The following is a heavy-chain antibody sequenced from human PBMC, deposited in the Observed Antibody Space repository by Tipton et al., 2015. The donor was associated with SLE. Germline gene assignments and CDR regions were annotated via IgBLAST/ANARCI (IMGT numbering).Heavy chain of an antibody. D-gene: IGHD3-16*01. V-gene: IGHV5-51*01. J-gene: IGHJ3*02. CDR2: IYPDDSDT. CDR1: GYTFNTYW. CDR3: ARQFGGHGGAFDI. Sequence: QLVQSGAEVKKPGESLKISCKDSGYTFNTYWIAWVRQVPGKGLESMGIIYPDDSDTRYSPSFQGQVTISADKSITTAYLQWSSLKASDTAVYYCARQFGGHGGAFDIWGQGTMVTVSS.